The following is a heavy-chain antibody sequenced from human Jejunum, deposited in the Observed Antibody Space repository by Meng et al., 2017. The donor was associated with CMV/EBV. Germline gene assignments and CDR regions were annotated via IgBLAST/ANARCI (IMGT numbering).Heavy chain of an antibody. CDR1: GDSISSSNYY. Sequence: LTRRESGPEPGKPSEPLSLLCTVSGDSISSSNYYWGWIRQSPGKGLEWIGSIYYTGSTYYNPSLKSRLTISIDTSKNQFSLKLSSVTAADTAIYYCARGLSTSSSGYWGQGTLVTVSS. CDR3: ARGLSTSSSGY. CDR2: IYYTGST. D-gene: IGHD6-6*01. J-gene: IGHJ4*02. V-gene: IGHV4-39*07.